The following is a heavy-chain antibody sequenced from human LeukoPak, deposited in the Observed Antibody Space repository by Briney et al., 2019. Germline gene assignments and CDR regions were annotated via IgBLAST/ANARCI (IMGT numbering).Heavy chain of an antibody. CDR3: ARDRSDYYYDSSGYYSYDAFDI. J-gene: IGHJ3*02. CDR2: ISYDGSNK. D-gene: IGHD3-22*01. Sequence: GGSLRLSCAASGFTFSTYAMHWVRQAPGKGLEWVAVISYDGSNKYYADSVKGRFTISRDNSKNTLYLQMNTLRDEDTAVYYCARDRSDYYYDSSGYYSYDAFDIWGQGTMVTVSS. V-gene: IGHV3-30*03. CDR1: GFTFSTYA.